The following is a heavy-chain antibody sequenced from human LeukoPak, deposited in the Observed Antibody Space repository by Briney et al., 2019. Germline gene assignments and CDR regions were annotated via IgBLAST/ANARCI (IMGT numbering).Heavy chain of an antibody. V-gene: IGHV1-2*02. J-gene: IGHJ4*02. Sequence: ASVKVSCKASGYTFTGYFMHWVRQAPGQGLEWMGWINPNSGGTNYAQKFQGRVTMTRDTSISTAYMELSRLRSDDTDVYYCARDERYDSSGYPFDYWGQGTLVTVSS. CDR1: GYTFTGYF. D-gene: IGHD3-22*01. CDR3: ARDERYDSSGYPFDY. CDR2: INPNSGGT.